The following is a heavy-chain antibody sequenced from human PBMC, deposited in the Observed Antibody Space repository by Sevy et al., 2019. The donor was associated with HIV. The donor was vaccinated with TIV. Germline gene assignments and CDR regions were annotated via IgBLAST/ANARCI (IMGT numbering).Heavy chain of an antibody. V-gene: IGHV1-18*01. CDR1: GYTFTSYG. CDR3: ARAYYGSGSYYNLLDY. CDR2: ISAYNGNT. D-gene: IGHD3-10*01. J-gene: IGHJ4*02. Sequence: ASVKVSCKASGYTFTSYGISWVRQAPGQGLEWMGWISAYNGNTNYVQKLQGRVTMTTDTSTSTAYMELRSLRSDDTAVYYCARAYYGSGSYYNLLDYWGQGTLVTVSS.